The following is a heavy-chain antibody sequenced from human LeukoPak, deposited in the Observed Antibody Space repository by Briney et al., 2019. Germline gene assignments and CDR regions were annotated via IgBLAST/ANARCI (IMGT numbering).Heavy chain of an antibody. Sequence: PGGSLRLSCAASGFTFSSYSMNWVRQAPGKGLEWVSAISGSGGSTYYADSVKGRFTISRDNSKNTLYLQMNSLRAEDTAVYYCAKGMEYSSSSSDYWGQGTLVTVSS. CDR1: GFTFSSYS. V-gene: IGHV3-23*01. CDR3: AKGMEYSSSSSDY. J-gene: IGHJ4*02. D-gene: IGHD6-6*01. CDR2: ISGSGGST.